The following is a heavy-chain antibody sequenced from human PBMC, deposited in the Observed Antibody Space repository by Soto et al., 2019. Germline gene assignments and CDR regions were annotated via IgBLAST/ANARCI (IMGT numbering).Heavy chain of an antibody. CDR1: GYSFTSYW. J-gene: IGHJ6*02. CDR2: IYPGDSDT. CDR3: ARVGVGGYCSGGSCYYEQYYYYGMDV. V-gene: IGHV5-51*01. Sequence: PGESLKISCKGSGYSFTSYWIGWVRQMPGKGLEWMGIIYPGDSDTRYSPSFQGQVTISADKSISTAYLQWSSLKASDTAMYYCARVGVGGYCSGGSCYYEQYYYYGMDVWGQGTTVTVS. D-gene: IGHD2-15*01.